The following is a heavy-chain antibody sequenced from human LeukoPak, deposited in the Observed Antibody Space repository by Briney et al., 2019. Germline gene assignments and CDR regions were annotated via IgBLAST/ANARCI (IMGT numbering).Heavy chain of an antibody. D-gene: IGHD6-19*01. V-gene: IGHV3-23*01. CDR1: GFTFSSYA. J-gene: IGHJ4*02. CDR3: ARTHIDGWCFDS. CDR2: ISGSGGST. Sequence: GGSLRLSCAASGFTFSSYAMSWVRQAPGKGLEWVSAISGSGGSTYYADSVKGRFTISRDNSKNTLYLEMSGLRAEDSAIYYCARTHIDGWCFDSWGQGTQVTVSS.